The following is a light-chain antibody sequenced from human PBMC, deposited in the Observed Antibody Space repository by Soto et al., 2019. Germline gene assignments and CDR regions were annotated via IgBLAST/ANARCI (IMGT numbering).Light chain of an antibody. J-gene: IGLJ3*02. CDR3: AARDDSLSGHWV. V-gene: IGLV1-47*01. CDR1: SSNIGSDF. CDR2: RNN. Sequence: QSVLTQPPSASATPGQRVTISCSGSSSNIGSDFVFWYQQLPGTAPKLLIYRNNQRPSGVPDRFSGSKSGTSASLPISGLRSEDEADYYCAARDDSLSGHWVFGGGTKLTVL.